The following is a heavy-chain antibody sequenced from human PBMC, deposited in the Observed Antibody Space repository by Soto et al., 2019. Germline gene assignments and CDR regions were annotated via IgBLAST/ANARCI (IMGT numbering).Heavy chain of an antibody. V-gene: IGHV3-30-3*01. CDR3: DSAVAGTFH. D-gene: IGHD6-19*01. J-gene: IGHJ4*02. CDR1: GFTYSTYT. CDR2: ISYDGNNK. Sequence: GGSLRLSCAASGFTYSTYTMHWVRQAPGKGLEWVAVISYDGNNKFYADSVKGRFTISRDNAKNTVYLQMNSLRAEDTAVYYCDSAVAGTFHWGQGTLVTAPQ.